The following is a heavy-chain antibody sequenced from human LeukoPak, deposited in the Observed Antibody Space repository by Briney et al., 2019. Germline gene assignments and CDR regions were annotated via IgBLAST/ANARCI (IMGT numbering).Heavy chain of an antibody. J-gene: IGHJ3*02. V-gene: IGHV4-39*07. D-gene: IGHD3-10*01. CDR3: ARSDGYGLVGI. CDR1: GGSISGSGYY. Sequence: SETLSLTCTVSGGSISGSGYYWGWVRQPPGKGLEWIGSIYSSGGTYYNPSLKSRAIILIDTAKNHVSLNLSSVTAADTAVYYCARSDGYGLVGIWGQGTMVTVSS. CDR2: IYSSGGT.